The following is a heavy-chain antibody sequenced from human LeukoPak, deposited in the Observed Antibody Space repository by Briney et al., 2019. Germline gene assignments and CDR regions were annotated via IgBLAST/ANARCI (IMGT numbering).Heavy chain of an antibody. CDR1: GGSISSSSYY. Sequence: SETLSLTCTVSGGSISSSSYYWGWIRQPPGKGLEWIGSMSIYYSGSTYHNPSLKSRVTISVDTSKNQFSLKLSSVTAADTAVYYCARHHGGYYQGTDYWGQGTLVTVSS. D-gene: IGHD3-22*01. V-gene: IGHV4-39*01. CDR2: MSIYYSGST. J-gene: IGHJ4*02. CDR3: ARHHGGYYQGTDY.